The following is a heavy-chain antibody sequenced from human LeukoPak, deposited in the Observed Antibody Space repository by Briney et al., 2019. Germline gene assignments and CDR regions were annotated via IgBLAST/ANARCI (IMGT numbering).Heavy chain of an antibody. D-gene: IGHD2-2*01. CDR2: ISWNRRTI. J-gene: IGHJ3*02. Sequence: GRSLRLSCAASAFAFDDYAMHWVRQAPGMGLEWVSGISWNRRTIGYADSVKGRFTISRDNAKNSLYLQMNSLRAEDTALYYCAKDIQGYCSSTSCFDAFDIWGQGTMVTVSS. V-gene: IGHV3-9*01. CDR1: AFAFDDYA. CDR3: AKDIQGYCSSTSCFDAFDI.